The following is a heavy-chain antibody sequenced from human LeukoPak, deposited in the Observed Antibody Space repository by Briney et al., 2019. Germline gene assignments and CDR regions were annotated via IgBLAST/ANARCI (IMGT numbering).Heavy chain of an antibody. Sequence: SVKVSCKASGYTFTSYYMHWVRQAPGQGLEWMGGIIPIFGTANYAQKFQGRVTITADESTSTAYMELSSLRSEDTAVYYCARGSRGYSYGWDRTEDAFDIWGQGTMVTVSS. V-gene: IGHV1-69*13. J-gene: IGHJ3*02. CDR1: GYTFTSYY. CDR2: IIPIFGTA. CDR3: ARGSRGYSYGWDRTEDAFDI. D-gene: IGHD5-18*01.